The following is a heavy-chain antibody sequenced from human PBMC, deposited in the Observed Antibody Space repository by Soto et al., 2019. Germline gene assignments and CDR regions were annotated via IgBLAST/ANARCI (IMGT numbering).Heavy chain of an antibody. J-gene: IGHJ4*02. V-gene: IGHV3-7*01. CDR2: IKEDGSEK. D-gene: IGHD5-12*01. Sequence: HPGGSLRLSCAASGFTFSSYWMSWVRQAPGKGLEWVANIKEDGSEKYYVDSVKGRFTISRDNAKNSLCLQMNSLRAEDTAVYYCSSGSYFDYWGQGILVTVSS. CDR3: SSGSYFDY. CDR1: GFTFSSYW.